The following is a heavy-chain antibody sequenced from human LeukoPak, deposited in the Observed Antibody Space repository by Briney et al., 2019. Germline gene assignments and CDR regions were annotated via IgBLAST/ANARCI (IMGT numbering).Heavy chain of an antibody. CDR3: ARLVAGTYMDV. CDR2: IYYSGST. Sequence: SETLSLTCTVSGGSISSYYWSWIRQPQGRGLEWIGYIYYSGSTNYNPSLKSRVTISVDTSKNQFSLKLSSVTAADTAVYYCARLVAGTYMDVWGQGTTVTVSS. D-gene: IGHD6-19*01. V-gene: IGHV4-59*08. J-gene: IGHJ6*02. CDR1: GGSISSYY.